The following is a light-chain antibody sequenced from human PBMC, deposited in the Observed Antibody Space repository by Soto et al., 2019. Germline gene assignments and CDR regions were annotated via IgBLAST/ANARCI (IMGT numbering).Light chain of an antibody. Sequence: DIQMTQSPSTLSASVGDRVTITCRASQSISSWLAWYQQKPGKAPKLLIYDASSLESGVPSRFSGSGSGTDFTLTISSLQPEDFATYFCQQLNSYPITFGQGTRLEIK. V-gene: IGKV1-5*01. CDR1: QSISSW. CDR2: DAS. J-gene: IGKJ5*01. CDR3: QQLNSYPIT.